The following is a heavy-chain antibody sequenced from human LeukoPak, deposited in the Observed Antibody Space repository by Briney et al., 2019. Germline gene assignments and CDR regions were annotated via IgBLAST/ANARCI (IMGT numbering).Heavy chain of an antibody. J-gene: IGHJ4*02. V-gene: IGHV1-8*01. Sequence: ASVKVSCKASGYTFTSYDINWVRQATGQGLEWMGWMNPNSGNTGYAQKFQGRVTMTRNTSISTAYMELSSLRSEDTAVYYCARHFGYYDSSGCYSDVGFDYWGQGTLVTVSS. D-gene: IGHD3-22*01. CDR1: GYTFTSYD. CDR2: MNPNSGNT. CDR3: ARHFGYYDSSGCYSDVGFDY.